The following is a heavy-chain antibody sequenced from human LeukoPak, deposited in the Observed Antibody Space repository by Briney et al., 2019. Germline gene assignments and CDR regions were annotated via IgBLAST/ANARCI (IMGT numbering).Heavy chain of an antibody. J-gene: IGHJ4*02. CDR3: AKWGDYDILTGYYVSDF. V-gene: IGHV3-23*01. Sequence: GGSLRLSCAASGFIFRNYAMSWVRQAPGKGLEWVSAITGSGDTTYYADSVKGRFTISRDNYKNTLYVEMNTLRAEDTAVYYCAKWGDYDILTGYYVSDFWGQGTLVTVSP. D-gene: IGHD3-9*01. CDR1: GFIFRNYA. CDR2: ITGSGDTT.